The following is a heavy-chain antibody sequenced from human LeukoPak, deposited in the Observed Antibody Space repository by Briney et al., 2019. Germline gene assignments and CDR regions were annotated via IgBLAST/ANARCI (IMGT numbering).Heavy chain of an antibody. CDR3: AKDQRKRLHYYDSSGYFPDAFDI. CDR2: IYNDGRT. J-gene: IGHJ3*02. CDR1: GFTVNNKY. V-gene: IGHV3-53*01. Sequence: GGSLRLSCPASGFTVNNKYMTWVRQAPGKGLEWVSLIYNDGRTYYADSVKGRCTISRDNLKNVLYLQMNSLRAEDTAVYYCAKDQRKRLHYYDSSGYFPDAFDIWGQGTMVTVSS. D-gene: IGHD3-22*01.